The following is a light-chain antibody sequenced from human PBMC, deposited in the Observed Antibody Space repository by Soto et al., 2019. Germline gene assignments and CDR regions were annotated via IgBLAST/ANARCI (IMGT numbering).Light chain of an antibody. J-gene: IGKJ1*01. Sequence: DIQMTKTPSSLSASVGDRVTVTFRASQSISSYLNWYQQKPGKAPKLLIYATSSLQSGVPSRFSGSGSGTDFTLTISRLEPEDFAVYYCQQYGSSPRTFGQGTKVDIK. CDR1: QSISSY. V-gene: IGKV1-39*01. CDR2: ATS. CDR3: QQYGSSPRT.